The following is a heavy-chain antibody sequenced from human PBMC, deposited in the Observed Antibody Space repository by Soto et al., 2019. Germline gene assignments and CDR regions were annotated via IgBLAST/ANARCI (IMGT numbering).Heavy chain of an antibody. D-gene: IGHD2-21*01. J-gene: IGHJ3*02. Sequence: ASVKVSCKASGYTFTGYYMHWVRQAPGQGLEWMGWINPNSGGTNYAQKFQGWVTMTRDTSISTAYMELSRLRSDDTAVDYCARGLVTGGDRGGAFDIWGQGTMVTVSS. CDR3: ARGLVTGGDRGGAFDI. CDR2: INPNSGGT. V-gene: IGHV1-2*04. CDR1: GYTFTGYY.